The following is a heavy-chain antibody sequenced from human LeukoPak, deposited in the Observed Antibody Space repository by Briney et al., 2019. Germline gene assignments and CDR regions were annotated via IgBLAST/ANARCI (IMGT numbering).Heavy chain of an antibody. Sequence: SETLSLTCTVSGGSISSSSYYWGWTRQTPGKGLEWIGSIYYSGSTYYNPSLKSRVTISVDTSRNQFSLKLSSVIAADTAVYYCARHSGSYPFDYWGQGTLVTVSS. V-gene: IGHV4-39*01. CDR3: ARHSGSYPFDY. CDR1: GGSISSSSYY. CDR2: IYYSGST. J-gene: IGHJ4*02. D-gene: IGHD1-26*01.